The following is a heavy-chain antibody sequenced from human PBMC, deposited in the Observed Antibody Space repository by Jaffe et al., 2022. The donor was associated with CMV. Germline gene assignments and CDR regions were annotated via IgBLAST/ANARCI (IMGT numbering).Heavy chain of an antibody. CDR1: GGSFSGYY. J-gene: IGHJ5*02. CDR2: INHSGST. CDR3: ARGNWADSSSSSAGWFDP. Sequence: QVQLQQWGAGLLKPSETLSLTCAVYGGSFSGYYWSWIRQPPGKGLEWIGEINHSGSTNYNPSLKSRVTISVDTSKNQFSLKLSSVTAADTAVYYCARGNWADSSSSSAGWFDPWGQGTLVTVSS. V-gene: IGHV4-34*01. D-gene: IGHD6-6*01.